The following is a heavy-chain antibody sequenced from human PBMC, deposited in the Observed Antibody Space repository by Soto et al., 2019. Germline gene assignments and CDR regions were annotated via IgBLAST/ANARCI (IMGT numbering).Heavy chain of an antibody. CDR3: ARGGSGCNWLDP. V-gene: IGHV4-31*03. CDR1: GGSISSGGFY. CDR2: IYPSGST. J-gene: IGHJ5*02. Sequence: QVELQESGPGLVKPSQTLSLTCTVSGGSISSGGFYWSWIRQLPEKGLEWIAYIYPSGSTSYNPSLRSRVSISADTSKNQLSLSLTSVTVADTAVYYCARGGSGCNWLDPWGQGIRVTVSS. D-gene: IGHD6-19*01.